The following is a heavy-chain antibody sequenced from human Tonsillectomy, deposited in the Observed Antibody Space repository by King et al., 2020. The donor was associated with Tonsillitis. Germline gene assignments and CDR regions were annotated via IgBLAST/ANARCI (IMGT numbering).Heavy chain of an antibody. CDR2: ISGDGDST. Sequence: QLVQSGRGVVQPGGSLRLSCAASGFTFDDYAMHWVRQAPGKGLEWVSLISGDGDSTYYADSVKGRFTISRDNSKNSLYLQMNSLRIEDTGLYYCANGEELDSTGPLDSWGQGTLVTVSS. D-gene: IGHD3-22*01. CDR3: ANGEELDSTGPLDS. V-gene: IGHV3-43*02. J-gene: IGHJ4*02. CDR1: GFTFDDYA.